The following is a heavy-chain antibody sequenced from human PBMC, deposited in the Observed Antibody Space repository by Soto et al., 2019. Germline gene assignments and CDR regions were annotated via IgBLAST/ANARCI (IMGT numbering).Heavy chain of an antibody. CDR1: GDSVSSNSAA. Sequence: SQTLSLTCAISGDSVSSNSAAWNWIRQSPSRGLEWLGRTYYRSKWYNDYAVSVKSRITINPDTSKNQFSLQLKSVTPEDTAVYYCARVAFSNYYDSSGYYLVTPDHAIDIWGQGTMVTVSS. V-gene: IGHV6-1*01. CDR3: ARVAFSNYYDSSGYYLVTPDHAIDI. D-gene: IGHD3-22*01. J-gene: IGHJ3*02. CDR2: TYYRSKWYN.